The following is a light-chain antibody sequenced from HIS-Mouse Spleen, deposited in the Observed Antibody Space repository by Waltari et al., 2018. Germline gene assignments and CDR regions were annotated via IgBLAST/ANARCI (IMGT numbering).Light chain of an antibody. V-gene: IGLV2-14*03. CDR3: SSYTSSSTRV. J-gene: IGLJ1*01. Sequence: QSALTQPASVSGSPGQSIPIPCTGPSSYVGGYTYVPWYQQHTGKAPKLMIYDVSNRPSGVSNRFSGSKSGNTASLTISGLQAEDEADYYCSSYTSSSTRVFGTGTKVTVL. CDR1: SSYVGGYTY. CDR2: DVS.